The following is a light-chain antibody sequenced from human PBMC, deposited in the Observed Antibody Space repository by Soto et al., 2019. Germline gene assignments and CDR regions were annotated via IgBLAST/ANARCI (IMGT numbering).Light chain of an antibody. CDR3: QQSYRTPWT. J-gene: IGKJ1*01. Sequence: DIQMTQSPSSLSASVGDRVTITCRASQSISNYLSWYQQQPGKAPNHLIYAASSLQSGVPSRFSGSGSGTDFTLTISSLQPEDFATYYCQQSYRTPWTFGQGTKVEIK. V-gene: IGKV1-39*01. CDR2: AAS. CDR1: QSISNY.